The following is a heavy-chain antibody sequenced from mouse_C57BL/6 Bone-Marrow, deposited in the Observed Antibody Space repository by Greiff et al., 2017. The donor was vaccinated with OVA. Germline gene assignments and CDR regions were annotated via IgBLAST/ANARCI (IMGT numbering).Heavy chain of an antibody. CDR3: AVVATGYFDY. CDR1: GYTFTSYW. V-gene: IGHV1-69*01. D-gene: IGHD1-1*01. CDR2: IDPSDSYT. J-gene: IGHJ2*01. Sequence: QVQLQQPGAELVMPGASVKLSCKASGYTFTSYWMHWVKQRPGQGLEWIGEIDPSDSYTNYNQKFKGKSTLTVDKSSSTAYMQLSSLTSEDSAVYYCAVVATGYFDYWGQGTTLTVSS.